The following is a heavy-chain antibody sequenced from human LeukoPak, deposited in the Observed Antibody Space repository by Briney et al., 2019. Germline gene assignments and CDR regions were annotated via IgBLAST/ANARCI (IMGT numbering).Heavy chain of an antibody. CDR3: ARRSYYDSSGYYPD. Sequence: PSETLSLTCTVSGGSISISSYYWGWIRQRPGKGLEWIVSIYYSGSTYYNPSLKSRVTISVDTSKNQFSLKLSSVTAADTAVYYCARRSYYDSSGYYPDWGQGTLVTVSS. V-gene: IGHV4-39*01. J-gene: IGHJ4*02. CDR2: IYYSGST. CDR1: GGSISISSYY. D-gene: IGHD3-22*01.